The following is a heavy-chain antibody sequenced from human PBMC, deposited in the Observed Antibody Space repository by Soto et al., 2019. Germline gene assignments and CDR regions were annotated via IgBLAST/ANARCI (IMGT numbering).Heavy chain of an antibody. Sequence: GESLKISCQVSGYNFDNYWIGWVRQMPGKGLEWMGIIYPGDSASTYSPSFEGQVTISGDKSLSTVYLQWSSLKASDAALYYCAKGGRGKHERSGQRGVYAYWGQGNLVTVSS. CDR2: IYPGDSAS. V-gene: IGHV5-51*01. CDR3: AKGGRGKHERSGQRGVYAY. J-gene: IGHJ1*01. D-gene: IGHD2-8*01. CDR1: GYNFDNYW.